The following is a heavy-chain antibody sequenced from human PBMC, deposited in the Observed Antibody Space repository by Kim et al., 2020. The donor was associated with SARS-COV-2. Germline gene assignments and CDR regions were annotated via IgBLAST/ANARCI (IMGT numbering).Heavy chain of an antibody. Sequence: GGSLRLSCAASGFTFSSYAMHWVRQAPGKGLEWVAVISYDGSNKYYADSVKGRFTISRDNSKNTLYLQMNSLRAEDTAVYYCASAGYSGYDYTSDYWGQGTLVTVSS. J-gene: IGHJ4*02. CDR2: ISYDGSNK. CDR3: ASAGYSGYDYTSDY. D-gene: IGHD5-12*01. CDR1: GFTFSSYA. V-gene: IGHV3-30*04.